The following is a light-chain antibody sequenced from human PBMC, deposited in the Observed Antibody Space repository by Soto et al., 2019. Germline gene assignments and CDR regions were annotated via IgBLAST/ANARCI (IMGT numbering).Light chain of an antibody. Sequence: EVVMTQSPATLPVSLGGRVALSCRASQGIGSNLAWYQQKPGQPPRLLIYEASNRDTGVPTRFSGSGSGTEFTLTITSLQSEDFAVYYCQQYNHWPPWTFGQGTKVDIK. V-gene: IGKV3D-15*01. CDR1: QGIGSN. CDR3: QQYNHWPPWT. J-gene: IGKJ1*01. CDR2: EAS.